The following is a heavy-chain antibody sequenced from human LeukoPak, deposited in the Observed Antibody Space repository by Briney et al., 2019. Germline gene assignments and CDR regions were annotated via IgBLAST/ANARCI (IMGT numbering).Heavy chain of an antibody. J-gene: IGHJ4*02. V-gene: IGHV4-34*01. CDR2: INHSGST. CDR3: AKDDAWVRYQD. CDR1: GGSFSGYY. Sequence: SETLSLTCAVYGGSFSGYYWSWIRQPPGKGLEWIGEINHSGSTNYNPSLKSRVTISVDTSKNQFSLKLSSVTAADTAVYYCAKDDAWVRYQDWGQGTLVTVSS. D-gene: IGHD5-12*01.